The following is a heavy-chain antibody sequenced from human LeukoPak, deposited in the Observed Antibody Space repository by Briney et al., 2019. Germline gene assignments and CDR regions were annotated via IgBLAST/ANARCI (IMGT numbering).Heavy chain of an antibody. J-gene: IGHJ1*01. CDR1: GGSISSYY. Sequence: PSETLSLTCTVSGGSISSYYWSWIRQPPGKGLEWIGYIYYSGSTNYNPSLKSRVTISVDTSKNQFSLKLSSVTAADTAVYYCASTLSSQQLVRVYFQHWGQGTLVTVSS. V-gene: IGHV4-59*01. CDR2: IYYSGST. CDR3: ASTLSSQQLVRVYFQH. D-gene: IGHD6-13*01.